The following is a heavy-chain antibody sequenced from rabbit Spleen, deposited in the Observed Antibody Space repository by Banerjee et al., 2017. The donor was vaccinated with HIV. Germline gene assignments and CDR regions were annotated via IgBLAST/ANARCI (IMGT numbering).Heavy chain of an antibody. J-gene: IGHJ4*01. D-gene: IGHD8-1*01. V-gene: IGHV1S45*01. Sequence: QQQLEESGGGLVKPGGTLTLTCKASGFDFSSDYYMCWVRQAPGKGLECIACIYGGSSGSTYYASWAKGRFTISKTSSTTVTLQMTSLTAADTATYFCARSSAGGGSLSHFNLWGQGTLVTVS. CDR2: IYGGSSGST. CDR3: ARSSAGGGSLSHFNL. CDR1: GFDFSSDYY.